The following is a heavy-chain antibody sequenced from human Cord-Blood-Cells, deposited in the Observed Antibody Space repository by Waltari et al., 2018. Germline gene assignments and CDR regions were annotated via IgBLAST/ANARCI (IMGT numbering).Heavy chain of an antibody. CDR3: TTDVVDCRGGSCYYFDY. CDR1: GFTFSNAW. J-gene: IGHJ4*02. CDR2: IKSKTDGGTT. Sequence: EVQLVESGGGLVKPGGSLRLSCAASGFTFSNAWMSWVRQAPGTGLEWVGRIKSKTDGGTTDYAAPVKGRFTISRADSKNTLYLQMNSLKTEDTAVYYCTTDVVDCRGGSCYYFDYWGQGTLVTVSS. V-gene: IGHV3-15*01. D-gene: IGHD2-15*01.